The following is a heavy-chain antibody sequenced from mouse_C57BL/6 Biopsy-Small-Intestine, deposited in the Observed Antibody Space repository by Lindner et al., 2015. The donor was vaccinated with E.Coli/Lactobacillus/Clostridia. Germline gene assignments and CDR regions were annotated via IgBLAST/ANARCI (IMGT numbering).Heavy chain of an antibody. CDR1: GYTFTSYG. J-gene: IGHJ4*01. CDR2: IYPRSGNT. Sequence: VQLQESGAELARPGASVKLSCKASGYTFTSYGISWVKQRTGQGLEWIGEIYPRSGNTYYNEKFKGKATLTADKSSSTAYMELRSLTSEDSAVYYCARWTYYYAMDYWGQGTSVTVSS. CDR3: ARWTYYYAMDY. V-gene: IGHV1-81*01.